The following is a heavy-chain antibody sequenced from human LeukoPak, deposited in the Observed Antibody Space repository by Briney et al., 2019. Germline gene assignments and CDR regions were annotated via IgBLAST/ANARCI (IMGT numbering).Heavy chain of an antibody. Sequence: GASVKVSCKASGYTFTGYHMHWVRQAPGQGLEWMGWINPNSGGTNYAQKFQGRVTITADKSTSTAYMELSSLRSEDTAVYYCAREEGRRADGYSSGWYLFDYWGQGTLVTVSS. V-gene: IGHV1-2*02. CDR1: GYTFTGYH. CDR2: INPNSGGT. J-gene: IGHJ4*02. CDR3: AREEGRRADGYSSGWYLFDY. D-gene: IGHD6-19*01.